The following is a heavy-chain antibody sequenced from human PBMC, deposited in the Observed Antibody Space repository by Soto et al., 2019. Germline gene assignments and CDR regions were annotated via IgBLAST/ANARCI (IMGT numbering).Heavy chain of an antibody. CDR2: IYYSGST. D-gene: IGHD2-8*01. CDR1: GVSILSYY. V-gene: IGHV4-59*01. CDR3: ARERMYDFHPTHWFDP. J-gene: IGHJ5*02. Sequence: SETLSLTCTVSGVSILSYYWSWILQPPGKGLEWIGYIYYSGSTNYNPSLKSRVTISVDTSKNQFSLKLSSVTAADTAVYYCARERMYDFHPTHWFDPSGPAPRLTLAS.